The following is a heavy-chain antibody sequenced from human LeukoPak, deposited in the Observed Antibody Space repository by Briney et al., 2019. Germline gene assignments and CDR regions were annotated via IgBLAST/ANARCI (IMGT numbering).Heavy chain of an antibody. D-gene: IGHD5-24*01. CDR3: ARGDGYGDNWFDS. J-gene: IGHJ5*01. V-gene: IGHV1-69*05. Sequence: SVKVSCKASGGTFSSYTISWVRQAPGQGLEWMGRIIPIFGTAYYAQKFQGRVTITTDESTSTAYMELSSLRSEDTAVYYCARGDGYGDNWFDSWGQGTLVTVSS. CDR2: IIPIFGTA. CDR1: GGTFSSYT.